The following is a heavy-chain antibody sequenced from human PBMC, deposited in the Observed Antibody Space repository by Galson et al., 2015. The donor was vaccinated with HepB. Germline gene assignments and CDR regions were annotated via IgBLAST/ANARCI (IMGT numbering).Heavy chain of an antibody. CDR1: GFTFGDYA. CDR3: AREAAGLGGYFDY. J-gene: IGHJ4*02. CDR2: IRRNTYGATT. Sequence: SLRLSCASSGFTFGDYAVNWFRQAPGKGPEWIGFIRRNTYGATTEYAASLKGRFSISRDDSKNIAHLQMNSLQTEDTAVYFCAREAAGLGGYFDYWGRGTLVTVSS. V-gene: IGHV3-49*03. D-gene: IGHD6-13*01.